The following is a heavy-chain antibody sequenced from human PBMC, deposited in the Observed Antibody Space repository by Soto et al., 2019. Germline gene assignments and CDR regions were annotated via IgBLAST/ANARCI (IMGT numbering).Heavy chain of an antibody. J-gene: IGHJ4*02. D-gene: IGHD4-17*01. CDR1: GFTFSSYE. Sequence: EVPLVESGGGLVQPGGSLRLSCAASGFTFSSYEMNWVRQAPGKGLEWVSYISSSGSTIYYADSVKGRFTISRDNAKNSLYLQMNSLRAEDTAVYYCARDPDYGDSGVDYWGQGTLVTVSS. V-gene: IGHV3-48*03. CDR2: ISSSGSTI. CDR3: ARDPDYGDSGVDY.